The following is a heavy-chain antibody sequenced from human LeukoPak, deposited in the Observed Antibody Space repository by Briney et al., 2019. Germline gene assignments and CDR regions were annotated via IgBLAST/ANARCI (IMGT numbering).Heavy chain of an antibody. J-gene: IGHJ4*02. Sequence: SETLSLTCTVSGGFISSYYWSWIRQPPGKGLEWIGYIYYSGSTNYNPSLKSRVTISVDTSKNQFSLKLSSVTAADTAVYYCARAYSGYAQPIDYWGQGTLVTVSS. CDR3: ARAYSGYAQPIDY. D-gene: IGHD5-12*01. CDR2: IYYSGST. V-gene: IGHV4-59*01. CDR1: GGFISSYY.